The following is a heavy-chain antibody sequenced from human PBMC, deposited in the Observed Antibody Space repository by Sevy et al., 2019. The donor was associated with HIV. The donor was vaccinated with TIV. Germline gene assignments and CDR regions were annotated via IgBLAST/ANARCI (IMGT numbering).Heavy chain of an antibody. Sequence: ASVKVSCKASGYTFTSYGISWVRQAPGQGLEWMGWISAYNGNTNYAQKLQGRVTMTTDTSTSTAYMELRSLRSDDTAGYYCARRGVYDFWSGYLGYYYYGMDVWGQGTTVTVSS. J-gene: IGHJ6*02. CDR1: GYTFTSYG. D-gene: IGHD3-3*01. CDR2: ISAYNGNT. CDR3: ARRGVYDFWSGYLGYYYYGMDV. V-gene: IGHV1-18*01.